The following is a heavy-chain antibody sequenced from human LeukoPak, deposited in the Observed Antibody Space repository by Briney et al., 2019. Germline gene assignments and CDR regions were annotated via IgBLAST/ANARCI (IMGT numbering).Heavy chain of an antibody. J-gene: IGHJ5*02. CDR1: GFTFSSYS. V-gene: IGHV3-21*06. Sequence: GGSLRLSCAASGFTFSSYSMNWVRQAPGKGLEWVSSISSSSSYIYYADSVKGRFTISRDNAVNSMFLQMNSVRVEDTAVYYCASADSGRNSFGPWGQGTLVTVSS. CDR3: ASADSGRNSFGP. CDR2: ISSSSSYI. D-gene: IGHD6-19*01.